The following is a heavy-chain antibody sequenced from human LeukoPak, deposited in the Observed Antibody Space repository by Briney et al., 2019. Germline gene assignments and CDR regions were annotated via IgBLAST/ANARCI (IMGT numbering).Heavy chain of an antibody. J-gene: IGHJ5*02. V-gene: IGHV3-23*01. Sequence: GGSLRLSCEASGFTFGSYAMYWVRQAPGKGLEWVAGIFGSGGSAHYADSAKGRFTISRDNSKNTVYLQMNSLRAEDTAVYYCARDRRGVVPAAIFSFDPWGQGTLVTVSS. D-gene: IGHD2-2*01. CDR3: ARDRRGVVPAAIFSFDP. CDR1: GFTFGSYA. CDR2: IFGSGGSA.